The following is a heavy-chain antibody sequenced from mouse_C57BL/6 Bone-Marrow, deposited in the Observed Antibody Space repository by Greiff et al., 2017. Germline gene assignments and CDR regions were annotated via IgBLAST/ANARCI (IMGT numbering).Heavy chain of an antibody. CDR1: GFNIKDDY. CDR3: TPRYYYGSRADY. Sequence: VQLQQSGAELVRPGASVKLSCTASGFNIKDDYMHWVKQRPEQGLEWIGWIDPENGDTEYASKFQGKATITADTSSNTAYLQLSSLTSEDTAVYYCTPRYYYGSRADYWGQGTTLTVSS. J-gene: IGHJ2*01. CDR2: IDPENGDT. D-gene: IGHD1-1*01. V-gene: IGHV14-4*01.